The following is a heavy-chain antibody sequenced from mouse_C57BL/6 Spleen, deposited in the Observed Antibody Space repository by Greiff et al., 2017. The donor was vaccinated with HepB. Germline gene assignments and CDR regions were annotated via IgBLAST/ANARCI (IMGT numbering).Heavy chain of an antibody. J-gene: IGHJ3*01. CDR1: GYTFTSYW. V-gene: IGHV1-64*01. CDR2: IHPNSGST. CDR3: ARSGCYDRTFAY. Sequence: VQLQQPGAELVKPGASVKLSCKASGYTFTSYWMHWVKQRPGQGLEWIGMIHPNSGSTNYNEKFKSKATLTVDKSSSTAYMQLSSLTSEDSAVYYGARSGCYDRTFAYWGQGTLVTVSS. D-gene: IGHD2-12*01.